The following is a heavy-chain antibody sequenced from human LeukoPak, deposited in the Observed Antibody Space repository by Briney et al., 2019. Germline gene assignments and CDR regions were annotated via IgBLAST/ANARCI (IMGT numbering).Heavy chain of an antibody. J-gene: IGHJ4*02. Sequence: PGGSLRLSCAASGFTFDDYGMSWVRQAPGKGLEWVGLIKSKTDGGTTDYAAPVKGRFTISRDDSKNTLYLQMNSLKTKDTAVYYCTYGDYLDYWGQGTLVTVSS. CDR3: TYGDYLDY. D-gene: IGHD4-17*01. V-gene: IGHV3-15*01. CDR2: IKSKTDGGTT. CDR1: GFTFDDYG.